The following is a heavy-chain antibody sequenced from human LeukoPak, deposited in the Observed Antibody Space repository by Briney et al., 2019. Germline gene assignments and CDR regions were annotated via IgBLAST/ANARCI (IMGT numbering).Heavy chain of an antibody. J-gene: IGHJ4*02. CDR3: ARGGYCSSTSCYTGTFDY. CDR1: GGSISSYY. V-gene: IGHV4-59*01. Sequence: PSETLFLTCTVSGGSISSYYWSWIRQPPGKGLEWIGYIYYSGSTNYNPSLKSRVTISVDTSKNQFSLKLSSVTAADTAVYYCARGGYCSSTSCYTGTFDYWGQGTLVTVSS. D-gene: IGHD2-2*02. CDR2: IYYSGST.